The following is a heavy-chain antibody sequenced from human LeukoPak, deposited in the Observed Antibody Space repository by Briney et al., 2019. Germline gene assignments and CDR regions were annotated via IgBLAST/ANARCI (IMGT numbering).Heavy chain of an antibody. D-gene: IGHD6-6*01. CDR2: INPNSGGT. CDR1: GYTFTGYY. J-gene: IGHJ6*03. Sequence: ASVKVSCKASGYTFTGYYMHWVRQAPGQGLEWMGWINPNSGGTNYAQKFQGRVTMTRDTSISTAYMELSRLRSDDTAVYYCARDREYSSSSIGYYYYYYYMDVWGKGTTVTVSS. V-gene: IGHV1-2*02. CDR3: ARDREYSSSSIGYYYYYYYMDV.